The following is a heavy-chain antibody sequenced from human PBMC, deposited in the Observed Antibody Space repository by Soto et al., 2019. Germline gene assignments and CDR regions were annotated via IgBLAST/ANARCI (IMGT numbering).Heavy chain of an antibody. CDR1: GFTFSSYW. D-gene: IGHD3-22*01. V-gene: IGHV3-7*03. CDR3: ARRITMIVAPRAYYFDY. CDR2: IKQDGSEK. J-gene: IGHJ4*02. Sequence: PGGSLRLSCAASGFTFSSYWMSWVRQAPGKGLEWVANIKQDGSEKYYVDSVKGRFTISRDNAKNSLYLQMNSLRAEDTAVYYCARRITMIVAPRAYYFDYWGQGTLVTVSS.